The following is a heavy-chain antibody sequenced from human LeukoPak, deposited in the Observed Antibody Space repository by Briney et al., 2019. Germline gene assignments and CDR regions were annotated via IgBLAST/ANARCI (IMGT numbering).Heavy chain of an antibody. J-gene: IGHJ4*02. D-gene: IGHD2-2*01. Sequence: PGGSLRLSCAASGFTFSSYSMNWVRQAPGRGLEWVSSISSSSSYIYYADSVKGRFTISRDNAKNSLYLQMNSLRAEDTAVYYCARRAVVVPAAMGNFFDYWGQGTLVTVSS. V-gene: IGHV3-21*01. CDR2: ISSSSSYI. CDR3: ARRAVVVPAAMGNFFDY. CDR1: GFTFSSYS.